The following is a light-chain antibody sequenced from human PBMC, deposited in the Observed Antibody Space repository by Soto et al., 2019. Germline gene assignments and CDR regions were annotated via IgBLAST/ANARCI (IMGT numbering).Light chain of an antibody. CDR2: SAS. Sequence: EIAMTQSPATLSVSPGERATLSCRASQSISTELAWYQQIPGQPPRLLIYSASTRATGVPARFTGSGSGSEFTLTISRLQSEDCAIYYCQQGHNWPLTFGQGTRLEI. V-gene: IGKV3-15*01. J-gene: IGKJ2*01. CDR1: QSISTE. CDR3: QQGHNWPLT.